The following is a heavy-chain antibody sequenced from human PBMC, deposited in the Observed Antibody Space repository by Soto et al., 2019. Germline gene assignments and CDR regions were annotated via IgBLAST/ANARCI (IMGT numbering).Heavy chain of an antibody. V-gene: IGHV3-30*18. CDR2: ISYDGSNK. CDR3: AKGVEMATHG. J-gene: IGHJ4*02. Sequence: AGGSLRLSCAASGFTFSSYGVHWVRQAPGKGLEWVAVISYDGSNKYYADSVKGRFTISRDNSKNTLYLQMNSLRAEDTAVYYCAKGVEMATHGWGQGTLVTVSS. D-gene: IGHD5-12*01. CDR1: GFTFSSYG.